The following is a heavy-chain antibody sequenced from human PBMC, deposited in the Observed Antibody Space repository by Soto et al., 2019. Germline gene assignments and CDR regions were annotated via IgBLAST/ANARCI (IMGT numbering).Heavy chain of an antibody. CDR2: INHSGST. D-gene: IGHD2-2*01. Sequence: SETLSLTCAVYGGSFSGYYWSWIRQPPGEGLEWIGEINHSGSTNYNPSLKSRVTISVDTSKNEFSLKLSSVTAADTAVYYCARGGLPEYRSSTSCYYYYYGMDVWGQGTTVS. CDR1: GGSFSGYY. J-gene: IGHJ6*02. V-gene: IGHV4-34*01. CDR3: ARGGLPEYRSSTSCYYYYYGMDV.